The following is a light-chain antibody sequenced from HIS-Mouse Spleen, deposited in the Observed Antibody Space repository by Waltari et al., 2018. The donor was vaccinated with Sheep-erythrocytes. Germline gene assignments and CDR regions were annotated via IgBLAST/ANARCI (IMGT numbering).Light chain of an antibody. CDR1: SSDVGSYNL. Sequence: QSALTQPASVSGSPGQSITISCTGTSSDVGSYNLVSWYQQHPGKAPTRMIYEGSKRPSGVSNLFAGSKSGNTASLTISGLQAEDEADYYCCSYAGSSTPWVFGGGTKLTVL. V-gene: IGLV2-23*01. CDR2: EGS. J-gene: IGLJ3*02. CDR3: CSYAGSSTPWV.